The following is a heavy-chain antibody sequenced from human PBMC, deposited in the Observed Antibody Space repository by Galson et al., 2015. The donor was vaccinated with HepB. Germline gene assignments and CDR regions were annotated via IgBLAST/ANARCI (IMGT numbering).Heavy chain of an antibody. CDR3: ARDGIAAAADFQH. V-gene: IGHV3-21*01. D-gene: IGHD6-13*01. Sequence: SLRLSCAASGFTFSNYSMNWVRQAPGKGLEWVSSISSSSSYIYYADSVKGRFTISRDNAKNSLYLQMNSLRAEDTAVYYCARDGIAAAADFQHWGQGTLVTVSS. CDR2: ISSSSSYI. J-gene: IGHJ1*01. CDR1: GFTFSNYS.